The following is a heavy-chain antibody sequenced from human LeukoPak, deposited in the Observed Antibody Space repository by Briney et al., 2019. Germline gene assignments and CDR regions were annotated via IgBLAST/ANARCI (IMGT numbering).Heavy chain of an antibody. D-gene: IGHD2-2*01. CDR3: ARPYCSSTSCYFDY. CDR1: GDSFTSYW. CDR2: IYPGDSDT. V-gene: IGHV5-51*01. Sequence: TGESLKISCKGSGDSFTSYWIGWVRQMPGKGLEWMGIIYPGDSDTRYSPSFQGQVTISADKSISTAYLQWSSLKASDTAMYYCARPYCSSTSCYFDYWGQGTLVTVSS. J-gene: IGHJ4*02.